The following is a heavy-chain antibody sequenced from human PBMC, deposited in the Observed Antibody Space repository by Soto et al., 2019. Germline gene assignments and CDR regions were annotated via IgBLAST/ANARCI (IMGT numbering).Heavy chain of an antibody. CDR3: ARFWWGIDY. CDR1: GDSISSYY. V-gene: IGHV4-59*01. J-gene: IGHJ4*02. CDR2: IYYSGST. D-gene: IGHD2-8*02. Sequence: PSETLSLTCTVSGDSISSYYWSWIRQPPGKGLEWIGYIYYSGSTNYNPSLKSRITMSLDTSKNQFSLKLSSVTAADTAVYYCARFWWGIDYWGQGTLVTVSS.